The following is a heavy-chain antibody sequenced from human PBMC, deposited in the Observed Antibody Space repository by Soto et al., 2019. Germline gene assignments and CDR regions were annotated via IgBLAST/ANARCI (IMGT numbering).Heavy chain of an antibody. CDR1: GGSFSGYY. J-gene: IGHJ6*02. CDR2: INHSGIT. D-gene: IGHD4-17*01. Sequence: SETLSLTCAVYGGSFSGYYWSWIRQPPGKGLEWIGEINHSGITNYNPSLKSRVTISVDTSKNQFSLKLSSVTAADTAVYYCARTLTTVTHYYYGMDVWGQGTTITV. CDR3: ARTLTTVTHYYYGMDV. V-gene: IGHV4-34*01.